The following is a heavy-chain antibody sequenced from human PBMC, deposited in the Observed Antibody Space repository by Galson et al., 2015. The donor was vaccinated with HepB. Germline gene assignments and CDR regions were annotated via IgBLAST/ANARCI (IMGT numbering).Heavy chain of an antibody. D-gene: IGHD3-3*01. Sequence: SLRLSCAVSGLTVSGNFMTWVRQVPGKGLEWVSVIYTGGETYYADFVKGRFTISRDNSKNSLYLQMNSLRAEDTALYFCARGRSGYYFDYWGQGTLVTISS. J-gene: IGHJ4*02. CDR1: GLTVSGNF. CDR3: ARGRSGYYFDY. V-gene: IGHV3-53*01. CDR2: IYTGGET.